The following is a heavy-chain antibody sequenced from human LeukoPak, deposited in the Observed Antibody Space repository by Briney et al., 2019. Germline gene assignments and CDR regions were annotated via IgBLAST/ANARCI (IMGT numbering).Heavy chain of an antibody. Sequence: VASVKVSCKASGGTFSSYAISWVRQAPGQGLEWMGGIIPIFGTPNYAQKFQGRVTITTDESTSTAYMELSSLRSEDTAVYYCASAIVVVTAIPGWFDPWAREPWSPSPQ. J-gene: IGHJ5*02. CDR2: IIPIFGTP. CDR1: GGTFSSYA. V-gene: IGHV1-69*05. D-gene: IGHD2-21*02. CDR3: ASAIVVVTAIPGWFDP.